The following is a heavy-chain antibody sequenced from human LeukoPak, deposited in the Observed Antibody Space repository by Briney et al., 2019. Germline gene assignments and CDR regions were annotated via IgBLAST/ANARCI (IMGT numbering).Heavy chain of an antibody. Sequence: SETLSLTCTVSGGSISSYYWSWIRQPAGEGLQWIGRIYTSGTTNYNPSLKSRVTMSVDTSKTLFSLKLSSVTAADTAVYYCARGDYYYYMDVWGKGTTVTVSS. J-gene: IGHJ6*03. V-gene: IGHV4-4*07. CDR3: ARGDYYYYMDV. CDR1: GGSISSYY. CDR2: IYTSGTT.